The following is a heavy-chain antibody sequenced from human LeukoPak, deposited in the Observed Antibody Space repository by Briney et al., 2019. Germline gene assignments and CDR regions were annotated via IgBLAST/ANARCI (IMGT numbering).Heavy chain of an antibody. CDR1: GFTFRNYG. J-gene: IGHJ6*02. D-gene: IGHD6-19*01. CDR3: ATVRRGSSGWYADV. CDR2: IRYDGSQQ. V-gene: IGHV3-30*02. Sequence: GGSLRLSCVASGFTFRNYGMHWVRQAPGKGLEWVAVIRYDGSQQNYADSMKGRFTISRDNSKSTLYLQMISLRAEDTAVYYCATVRRGSSGWYADVWGQGTTVTVSS.